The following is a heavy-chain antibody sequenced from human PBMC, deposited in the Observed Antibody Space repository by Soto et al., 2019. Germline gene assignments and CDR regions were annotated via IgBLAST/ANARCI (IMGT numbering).Heavy chain of an antibody. D-gene: IGHD7-27*01. Sequence: QVQLVESGGGVVQPGRSLRLSCAASGFTFSSYAMHWVRQAPGKGLEWVAVISYDGSNKYYADSVKGRFTISRDNSKNTLYRQMNSLRAEDTAVYYCARVFRPWGAIDYWGQGTLVTVSS. V-gene: IGHV3-30-3*01. J-gene: IGHJ4*02. CDR2: ISYDGSNK. CDR1: GFTFSSYA. CDR3: ARVFRPWGAIDY.